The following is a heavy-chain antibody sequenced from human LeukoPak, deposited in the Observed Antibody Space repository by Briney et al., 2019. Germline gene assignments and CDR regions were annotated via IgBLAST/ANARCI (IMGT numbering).Heavy chain of an antibody. D-gene: IGHD3-22*01. J-gene: IGHJ4*02. CDR2: IYPGDSDT. Sequence: GESLKIPCKGSGYSFTSYWIGWVRQMPGKGLEWMAIIYPGDSDTRYSPSFQGQVTISADKSISTAYLQWSSLKASDTAMYYCGRSSDSSGYYDYFDYWGQGTLVTVSS. V-gene: IGHV5-51*01. CDR3: GRSSDSSGYYDYFDY. CDR1: GYSFTSYW.